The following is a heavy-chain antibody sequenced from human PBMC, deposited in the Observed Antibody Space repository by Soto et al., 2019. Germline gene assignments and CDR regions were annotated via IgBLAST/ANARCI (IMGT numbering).Heavy chain of an antibody. J-gene: IGHJ6*03. D-gene: IGHD2-15*01. CDR2: VIPLLDAS. CDR1: GATFNDYT. CDR3: ASGKCQMTQDRMGFYYYMAV. V-gene: IGHV1-69*08. Sequence: QVQLVQSGAEVKKPGSSVRISCAASGATFNDYTFTWVRRAPGQGLEWMGRVIPLLDASNYAEKFQDRVTITADRSTSTVYMELSGLKSEDSAIYYCASGKCQMTQDRMGFYYYMAVWGKGTTVTVSS.